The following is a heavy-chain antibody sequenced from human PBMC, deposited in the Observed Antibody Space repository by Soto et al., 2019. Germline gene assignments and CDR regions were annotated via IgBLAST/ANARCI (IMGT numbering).Heavy chain of an antibody. CDR1: GYSFTSYG. V-gene: IGHV1-18*04. J-gene: IGHJ6*02. Sequence: XSVKVPCKASGYSFTSYGIIWVRQAPGQGLEWMGWISAYNGNTNYAQKLQCRVTMTTDTSTSTAYMELRSLRSDDTAVYYSARHTGRAYGMDVWGQGTTVTVSS. CDR3: ARHTGRAYGMDV. CDR2: ISAYNGNT.